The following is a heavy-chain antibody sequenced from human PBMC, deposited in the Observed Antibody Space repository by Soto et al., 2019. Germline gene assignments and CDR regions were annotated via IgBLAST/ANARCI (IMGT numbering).Heavy chain of an antibody. CDR3: VRSYYYDSSGYLRVYYYYGMDV. CDR2: IIPIFGTA. Sequence: SVKVSCKASGVTFSSYAISWVRQAPGQGLEWMGGIIPIFGTANYAQKFQGRVTITADESTSTAYMELSSLRSEDTAVYYCVRSYYYDSSGYLRVYYYYGMDVWGQGTTVTVSS. J-gene: IGHJ6*02. V-gene: IGHV1-69*13. D-gene: IGHD3-22*01. CDR1: GVTFSSYA.